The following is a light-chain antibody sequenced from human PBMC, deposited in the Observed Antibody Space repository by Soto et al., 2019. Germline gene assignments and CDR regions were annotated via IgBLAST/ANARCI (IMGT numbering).Light chain of an antibody. J-gene: IGKJ3*01. CDR1: QSVSSSY. V-gene: IGKV3-20*01. CDR2: CAS. CDR3: QQYGSSRLT. Sequence: IVLTQSPGTLSLSPGERATLSCRASQSVSSSYLAWYQQKAGQAPRLLIYCASSRATGIPDRFRGRGSGTDFSPTVSRLEPEDFAVYYCQQYGSSRLTFGPGTRVDIK.